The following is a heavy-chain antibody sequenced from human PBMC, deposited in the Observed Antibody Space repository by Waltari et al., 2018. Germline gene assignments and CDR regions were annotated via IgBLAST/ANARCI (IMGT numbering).Heavy chain of an antibody. CDR3: AREKEGAYDFDY. CDR1: GYTFTGYY. CDR2: SNPNSGGT. Sequence: QVQLVQSGAEVKKPGASVKVSCKASGYTFTGYYMHWVRQAPGQGLEWRGRSNPNSGGTNYAQQCQGRGTMTRDTSISTAYMELSRLRSDDTAEYYCAREKEGAYDFDYWGQGTLVTVSS. D-gene: IGHD3-16*01. V-gene: IGHV1-2*06. J-gene: IGHJ4*02.